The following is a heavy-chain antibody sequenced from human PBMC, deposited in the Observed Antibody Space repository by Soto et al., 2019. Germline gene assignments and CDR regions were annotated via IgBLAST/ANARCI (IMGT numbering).Heavy chain of an antibody. V-gene: IGHV5-51*01. J-gene: IGHJ4*02. CDR2: IYPGDSDT. D-gene: IGHD5-18*01. Sequence: RGESLKISCKGSGYSFVSYWIAWVRQMPGKGLEWMGCIYPGDSDTTYSPSIQGQVTISADKSSTTVYLQWNTLKASDTAMYYCAKTDGYEVEYWGQGTQVTVSS. CDR3: AKTDGYEVEY. CDR1: GYSFVSYW.